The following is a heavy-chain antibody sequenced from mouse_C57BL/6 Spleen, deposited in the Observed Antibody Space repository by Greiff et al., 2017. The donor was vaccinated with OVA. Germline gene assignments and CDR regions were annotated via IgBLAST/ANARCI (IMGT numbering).Heavy chain of an antibody. CDR3: AMKLGED. J-gene: IGHJ2*01. Sequence: QVQLQQSGPELVKPGASVKISCKASGYAFSSSWMNWVKQRPGKGLEWIGRIYPGDGDTNYNGKFKGKATLTADKSSSTAYMQLSSLTSEDSAVYFCAMKLGEDWGQGTTLTVSS. V-gene: IGHV1-82*01. CDR1: GYAFSSSW. CDR2: IYPGDGDT. D-gene: IGHD3-3*01.